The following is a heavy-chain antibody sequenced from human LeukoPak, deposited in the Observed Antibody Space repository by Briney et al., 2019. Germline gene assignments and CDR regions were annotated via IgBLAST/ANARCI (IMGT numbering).Heavy chain of an antibody. J-gene: IGHJ4*02. CDR2: ISVSTGNT. CDR3: VREVGSTRVEFAF. CDR1: GYDFSIFG. Sequence: ASVKVSCKASGYDFSIFGISWVRRAPGQGLEFMGWISVSTGNTNYAQKLQGRVTMTTDTSTDTAYMELRSLSSDDTALYFCVREVGSTRVEFAFWGQGTLVTVSS. D-gene: IGHD1-26*01. V-gene: IGHV1-18*01.